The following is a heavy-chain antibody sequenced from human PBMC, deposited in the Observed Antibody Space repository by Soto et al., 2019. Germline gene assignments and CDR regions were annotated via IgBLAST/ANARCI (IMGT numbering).Heavy chain of an antibody. Sequence: QVQLAQSGAEVKKPGASVKVSCQASGYTFTNHYMHWVRQAPGQGLEWMGVINPGNASPRYAQKCQGRVTVTRDTSTSTVCMEPTRLTSDDTAVYYCARGASIRLGGTGVVKVWGQVTMVTVSS. CDR3: ARGASIRLGGTGVVKV. J-gene: IGHJ3*01. CDR1: GYTFTNHY. V-gene: IGHV1-46*01. CDR2: INPGNASP. D-gene: IGHD3-16*01.